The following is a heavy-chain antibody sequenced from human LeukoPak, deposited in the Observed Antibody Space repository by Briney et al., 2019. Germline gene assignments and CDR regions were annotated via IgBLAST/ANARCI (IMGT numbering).Heavy chain of an antibody. CDR2: IFYSGSA. CDR1: GGSVSSGDYY. D-gene: IGHD3-10*01. J-gene: IGHJ4*02. Sequence: SETLSLTCTVSGGSVSSGDYYWNWIRQHPEKSLEWIGYIFYSGSAYYNPSLKSRVTISVDTSKNQFSLKLSSVTAADTAVYYCARGSTLIRGFDYWGQGTLVTVSS. CDR3: ARGSTLIRGFDY. V-gene: IGHV4-31*03.